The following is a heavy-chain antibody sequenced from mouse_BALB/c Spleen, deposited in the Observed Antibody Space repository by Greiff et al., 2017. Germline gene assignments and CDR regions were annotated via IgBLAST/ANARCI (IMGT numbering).Heavy chain of an antibody. CDR2: IYPGSGST. J-gene: IGHJ4*01. V-gene: IGHV1S22*01. Sequence: LQQPGSELVRPGASVKLSCKASGYTFTSYWMHWVKQRPGQGLEWIGNIYPGSGSTNYDEKFKSKATLTVDTSSSTAYMQLSSLTSEDSAVYYCARGGYDEAMDYWGQGTSVTVSS. CDR3: ARGGYDEAMDY. CDR1: GYTFTSYW. D-gene: IGHD2-2*01.